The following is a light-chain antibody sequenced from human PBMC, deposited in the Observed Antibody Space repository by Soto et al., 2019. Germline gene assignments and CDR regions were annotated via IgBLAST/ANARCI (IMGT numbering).Light chain of an antibody. CDR2: EAS. CDR3: QQYNTYAT. J-gene: IGKJ1*01. V-gene: IGKV1-5*03. CDR1: QNILKW. Sequence: DIQMTQSPSTLSASVGDRVTITCRASQNILKWVAGXQQKPGKAPRLLIYEASTLENGVPSRFSGGGSGTEFTLTISSLQPDDFATYYCQQYNTYATFGQGTKVDIK.